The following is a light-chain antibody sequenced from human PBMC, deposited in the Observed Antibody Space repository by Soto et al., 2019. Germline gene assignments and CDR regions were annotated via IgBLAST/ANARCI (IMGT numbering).Light chain of an antibody. J-gene: IGKJ1*01. Sequence: EIEMTQSPATLSVSPGERATLSCRASQSVSGNLAWYQQKPGQAPRLLIYGASTGATGIPARFSGSGSGTEFTLTISSLQSEDFAVYYCQQYNNWPPTFGQGTKVEIK. CDR3: QQYNNWPPT. CDR1: QSVSGN. CDR2: GAS. V-gene: IGKV3-15*01.